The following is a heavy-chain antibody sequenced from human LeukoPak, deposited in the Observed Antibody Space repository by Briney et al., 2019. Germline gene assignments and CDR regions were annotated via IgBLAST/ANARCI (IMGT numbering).Heavy chain of an antibody. Sequence: GGSLRLSCAASGFTFSTYWMSWARQAPGKGLEWVANIKQDESEKYYMDSVRGRFTISRDNAKNSLSLQMSSLRADDTAVYYCARVGRDSKYGYFDFWGQGTLVTVSS. CDR1: GFTFSTYW. V-gene: IGHV3-7*01. D-gene: IGHD4-11*01. CDR3: ARVGRDSKYGYFDF. CDR2: IKQDESEK. J-gene: IGHJ4*02.